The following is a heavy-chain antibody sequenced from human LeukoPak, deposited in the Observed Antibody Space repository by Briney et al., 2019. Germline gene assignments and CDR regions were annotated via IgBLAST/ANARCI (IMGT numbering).Heavy chain of an antibody. V-gene: IGHV4-4*02. J-gene: IGHJ6*02. D-gene: IGHD6-13*01. CDR2: IYHSGST. CDR3: ARVPIAAAGNKGGVYYGMDV. Sequence: PSETLSLTCAVSGGSISSSNWWSWVRQPPGKGLEWIGEIYHSGSTNYNPSLKSRVTISVDKSKNQFSLKLSSVTAADTAVYYCARVPIAAAGNKGGVYYGMDVWGQGTTVTVSS. CDR1: GGSISSSNW.